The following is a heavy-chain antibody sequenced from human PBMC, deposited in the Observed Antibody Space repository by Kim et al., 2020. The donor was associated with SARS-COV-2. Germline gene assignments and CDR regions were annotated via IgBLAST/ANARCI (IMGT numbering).Heavy chain of an antibody. CDR1: GYTFTSYY. V-gene: IGHV1-46*01. J-gene: IGHJ5*02. D-gene: IGHD3-22*01. Sequence: ASVKVSCKASGYTFTSYYMHWVRQAPGQGLEWMGIINPSGGSTSYAQKFQGRVTMTRDTSTSTVYMELSSLRSEDTAVYYCARENGFTSYYYDSSGYYYNPWGQGTLVTVSS. CDR3: ARENGFTSYYYDSSGYYYNP. CDR2: INPSGGST.